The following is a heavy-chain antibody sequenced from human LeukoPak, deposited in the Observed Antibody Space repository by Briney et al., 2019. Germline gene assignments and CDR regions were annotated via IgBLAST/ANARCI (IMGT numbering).Heavy chain of an antibody. V-gene: IGHV1-8*01. CDR2: MNPSSGNT. J-gene: IGHJ4*02. D-gene: IGHD6-13*01. CDR3: ARGEAGSSSWY. Sequence: ASVKVSCKASGYTFTNYEINWVRQGTGQGLEWLGWMNPSSGNTGYAQKFQGRVTITRNTSISTAYMELSSLRSEDTAVYYCARGEAGSSSWYWGQGTLVTVSS. CDR1: GYTFTNYE.